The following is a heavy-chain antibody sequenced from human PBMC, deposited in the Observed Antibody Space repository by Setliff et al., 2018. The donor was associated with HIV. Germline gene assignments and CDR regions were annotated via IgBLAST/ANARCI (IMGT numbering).Heavy chain of an antibody. J-gene: IGHJ5*02. D-gene: IGHD1-26*01. Sequence: SETLSLTCTVSGDSINTHYWSWIRQPPGKGLEWIGYISHSGNTNFNPSLNSRVTISLDTSKNQFSLRLTSLTAADTAIYYCARSTVGAGASFPWGRGILVTVSS. V-gene: IGHV4-59*11. CDR3: ARSTVGAGASFP. CDR2: ISHSGNT. CDR1: GDSINTHY.